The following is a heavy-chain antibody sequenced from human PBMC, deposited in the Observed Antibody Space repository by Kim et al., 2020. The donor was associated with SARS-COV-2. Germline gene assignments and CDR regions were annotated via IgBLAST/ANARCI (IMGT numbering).Heavy chain of an antibody. J-gene: IGHJ4*02. CDR3: ARLVRSSWYEVDY. CDR1: GGSIRSSSYY. CDR2: IYYSGST. D-gene: IGHD6-13*01. V-gene: IGHV4-39*01. Sequence: SETLFRTCTVSGGSIRSSSYYWGWIRQPPGKGLEWIGSIYYSGSTYYNPSLKSRVTISVDTSKNQFSLKLSSVTAADTAVYYCARLVRSSWYEVDYWGQGTLVTVSS.